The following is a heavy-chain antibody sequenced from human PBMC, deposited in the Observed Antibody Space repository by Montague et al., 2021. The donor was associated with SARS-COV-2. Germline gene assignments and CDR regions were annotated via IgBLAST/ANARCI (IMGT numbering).Heavy chain of an antibody. D-gene: IGHD3-22*01. CDR2: IYYSGST. J-gene: IGHJ4*02. CDR3: ARGWFSPMLVVVIRGPFDY. CDR1: GGSISSSSYY. Sequence: SETLSLTCTVSGGSISSSSYYWVWIRQPQGKGLEWIGTIYYSGSTYYNPSLKSRVTISVDTPKNQFSLKLSSVTAADTAVYYCARGWFSPMLVVVIRGPFDYWGQGALVTVSS. V-gene: IGHV4-39*07.